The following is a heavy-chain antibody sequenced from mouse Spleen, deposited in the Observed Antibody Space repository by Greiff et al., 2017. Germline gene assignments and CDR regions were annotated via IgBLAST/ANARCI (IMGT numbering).Heavy chain of an antibody. CDR3: ARRPYHYYGYDYFDY. J-gene: IGHJ2*01. CDR1: GYTFTSYD. D-gene: IGHD1-2*01. Sequence: QVQLKQSGPELVKPGASVKLSCKASGYTFTSYDINWVKQRPGQGLEWIGWIYPRDGSTKYNEKFKGKATLTVDTSSSTAYMELHSLTSEDSAVYFCARRPYHYYGYDYFDYWGQGTTLTVSS. CDR2: IYPRDGST. V-gene: IGHV1-85*01.